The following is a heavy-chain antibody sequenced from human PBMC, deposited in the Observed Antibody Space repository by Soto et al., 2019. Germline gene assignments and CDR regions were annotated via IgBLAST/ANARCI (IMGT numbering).Heavy chain of an antibody. J-gene: IGHJ4*02. CDR2: IWYDGSNK. CDR3: ARDSGRSYCISTSCYLDY. CDR1: GFTFSSYG. D-gene: IGHD2-2*01. Sequence: QVQLVESGGGVVQPGRSLRLSCAASGFTFSSYGMHWVRQAPGKGLEWVAVIWYDGSNKYYADSVKGRFTISRDNSKNTLDLQMNSLRAEDTAVYYCARDSGRSYCISTSCYLDYWGQGTLVTVSS. V-gene: IGHV3-33*01.